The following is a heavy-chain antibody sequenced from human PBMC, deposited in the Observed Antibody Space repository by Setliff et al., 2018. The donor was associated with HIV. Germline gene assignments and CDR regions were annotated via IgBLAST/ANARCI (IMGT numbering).Heavy chain of an antibody. CDR1: GGPITSNTYF. CDR2: IYHSGNT. J-gene: IGHJ4*02. V-gene: IGHV4-39*01. D-gene: IGHD6-19*01. CDR3: SRRRGHKATGWYYFDF. Sequence: PEETLSLTCSVSGGPITSNTYFWDWIRQAPGKGLEWIGSIYHSGNTYYNPSLKSRVSISVDTSKRQFSLKLTSVTAGDSALYYCSRRRGHKATGWYYFDFFGQGALVTVSS.